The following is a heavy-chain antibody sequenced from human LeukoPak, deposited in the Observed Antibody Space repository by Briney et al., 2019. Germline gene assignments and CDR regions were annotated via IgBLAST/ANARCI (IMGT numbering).Heavy chain of an antibody. CDR3: ARGVVTAALDY. CDR2: IGSSGSTI. V-gene: IGHV3-48*03. D-gene: IGHD2-21*02. CDR1: GFTFSNYE. Sequence: PGGSLRLSCAASGFTFSNYEMNWVRQAPGKGLEWVSYIGSSGSTIYYADSVKGRFTISRDNAKNSLYLQMKSLRAEDTAVYYCARGVVTAALDYWGQGTLVTVSA. J-gene: IGHJ4*02.